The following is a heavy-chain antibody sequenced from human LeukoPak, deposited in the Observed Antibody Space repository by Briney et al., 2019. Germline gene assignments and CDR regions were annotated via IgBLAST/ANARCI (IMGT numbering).Heavy chain of an antibody. CDR1: GFTFSSYV. Sequence: GRSLRLSCAASGFTFSSYVMHWVRQAPGKGLEWVAVIWYDGSNKYYADSVKGRFTISRDNSKNTLYLQMNSLRAEDTAVYYCARDPGREAHTAMVPDYWGQGTLVTVSS. J-gene: IGHJ4*02. D-gene: IGHD5-18*01. CDR3: ARDPGREAHTAMVPDY. CDR2: IWYDGSNK. V-gene: IGHV3-33*01.